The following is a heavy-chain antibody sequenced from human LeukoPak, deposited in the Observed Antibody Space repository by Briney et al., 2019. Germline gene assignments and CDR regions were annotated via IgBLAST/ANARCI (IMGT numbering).Heavy chain of an antibody. CDR1: GGSFSGYY. CDR2: INHSGST. J-gene: IGHJ5*02. V-gene: IGHV4-34*01. Sequence: PSETLSLTCAVYGGSFSGYYWSWIRQPPGKGLEWIGEINHSGSTNYNPSLKRRVTISVDTSKNQFSLKLSSVTAADTAVYYCARGRGYCSSTSCCRREYNWFDPWGQGTLVTVSS. CDR3: ARGRGYCSSTSCCRREYNWFDP. D-gene: IGHD2-2*03.